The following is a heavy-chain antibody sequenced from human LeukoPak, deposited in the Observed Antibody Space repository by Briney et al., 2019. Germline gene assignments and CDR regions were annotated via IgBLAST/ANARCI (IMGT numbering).Heavy chain of an antibody. CDR3: ARALVDSGSWYRYYYYGRDV. D-gene: IGHD6-13*01. CDR1: GYTFTSYG. V-gene: IGHV1-18*01. Sequence: ASVKVSCKASGYTFTSYGISWVRQAPGQGLEWMGWISAYNGNTNYAQKLQGRVTMTTDTSTSTAYMELRSLRSDDTAVYYCARALVDSGSWYRYYYYGRDVWGQGTTVTVSS. J-gene: IGHJ6*02. CDR2: ISAYNGNT.